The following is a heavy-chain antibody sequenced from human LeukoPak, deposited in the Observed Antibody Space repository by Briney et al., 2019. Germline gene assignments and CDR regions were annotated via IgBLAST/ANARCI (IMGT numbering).Heavy chain of an antibody. CDR3: AGDVMSTALDAFDV. CDR1: GGSINSYY. D-gene: IGHD1-1*01. Sequence: KPSETLSLTCTVSGGSINSYYWNWIRQPPGKGLELIGYIYNSGSPTYNPSLKSRVTISVDTSKNQFSLQLRSVTAADTAVYYCAGDVMSTALDAFDVWGQGTMVTVPS. V-gene: IGHV4-59*01. J-gene: IGHJ3*01. CDR2: IYNSGSP.